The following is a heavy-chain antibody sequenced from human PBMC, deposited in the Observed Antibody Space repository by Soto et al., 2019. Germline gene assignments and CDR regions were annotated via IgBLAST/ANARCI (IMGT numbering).Heavy chain of an antibody. CDR3: ARDRGYNWNYVSYMDV. Sequence: PSETLSLTCTVSGGSISSGGYYWSWIRQHPGKGLEWIGYIYYSGSTYYNPSLKSRVTISVDTSKNQLSMKLSSVTAADTAVYYCARDRGYNWNYVSYMDVWGKGTTVTVSS. CDR1: GGSISSGGYY. J-gene: IGHJ6*03. CDR2: IYYSGST. V-gene: IGHV4-31*03. D-gene: IGHD1-7*01.